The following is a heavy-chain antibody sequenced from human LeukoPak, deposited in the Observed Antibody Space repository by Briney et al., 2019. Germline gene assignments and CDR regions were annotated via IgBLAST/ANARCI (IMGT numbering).Heavy chain of an antibody. Sequence: GESLKISCKASGYAFTAHWIAWVRQRPGKGLEWRGIIYLVDSHTRYSPSFQGQVNVSADKSITTAYRQGNSLTASDTAIYFCARAKFSSGGGCPTWSFDLWRRGSLVTVPS. CDR1: GYAFTAHW. J-gene: IGHJ2*01. V-gene: IGHV5-51*01. D-gene: IGHD2-15*01. CDR2: IYLVDSHT. CDR3: ARAKFSSGGGCPTWSFDL.